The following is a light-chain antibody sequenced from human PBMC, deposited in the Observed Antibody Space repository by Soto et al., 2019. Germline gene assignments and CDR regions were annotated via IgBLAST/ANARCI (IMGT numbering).Light chain of an antibody. CDR1: QSIISRY. CDR2: GAS. CDR3: QQYMSYS. Sequence: EIVLTQSPGTLSLSPGDRATLSCRASQSIISRYLAWYQQKPGPAPLLLIYGASTRATDIPVRFSGSGSGTEFTLTIRSLQPDDFATYYCQQYMSYSFGQGTKVDIK. V-gene: IGKV3-20*01. J-gene: IGKJ1*01.